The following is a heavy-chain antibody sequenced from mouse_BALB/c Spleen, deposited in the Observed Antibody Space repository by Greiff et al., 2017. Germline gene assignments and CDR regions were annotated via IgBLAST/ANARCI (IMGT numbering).Heavy chain of an antibody. CDR1: GFTFSSYY. V-gene: IGHV5-6-2*01. J-gene: IGHJ3*01. Sequence: EVQGVESGGGLVKLGGSLKLSCAASGFTFSSYYMSWVRQTPEKRLELVAAINSNGGSTYYPDTVKGRFTISRDNAKNNLYLQMSSLKSEDTAMYYCARGGYGYTPFAYWGQGTLVTVSA. CDR3: ARGGYGYTPFAY. D-gene: IGHD2-2*01. CDR2: INSNGGST.